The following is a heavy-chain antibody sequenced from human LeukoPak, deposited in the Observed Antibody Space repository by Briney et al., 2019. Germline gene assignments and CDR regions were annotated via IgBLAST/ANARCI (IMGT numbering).Heavy chain of an antibody. Sequence: ASVKVSCTASGGTFSSYAISWVRQAPGQGREWMGGVIPIFGTANYAQKFQGRVTITADESTSTAYMELSSLRSEDTAVYYCARDTPRYCSSTSCLIYYYYGMDVWGQGTTVTVSS. CDR3: ARDTPRYCSSTSCLIYYYYGMDV. CDR1: GGTFSSYA. J-gene: IGHJ6*02. V-gene: IGHV1-69*13. D-gene: IGHD2-2*01. CDR2: VIPIFGTA.